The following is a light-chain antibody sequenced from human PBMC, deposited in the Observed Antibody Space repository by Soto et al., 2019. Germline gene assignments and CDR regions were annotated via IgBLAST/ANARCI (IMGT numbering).Light chain of an antibody. CDR3: SSYTSSSTLDVV. Sequence: QSALTQPASVSGSPGQSITISCTGTSSGVGGYNYVSWYQQHPGKAPKLMIYDVSNRPSGVSNRFSGSKSGNTASLTISGLQAEDEADYYCSSYTSSSTLDVVFGGGTQLTVL. V-gene: IGLV2-14*01. J-gene: IGLJ2*01. CDR2: DVS. CDR1: SSGVGGYNY.